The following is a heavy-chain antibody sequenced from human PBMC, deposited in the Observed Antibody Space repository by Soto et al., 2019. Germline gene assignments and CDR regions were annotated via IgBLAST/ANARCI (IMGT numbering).Heavy chain of an antibody. CDR3: ARLIGNSWLDS. Sequence: SQTLSLTCTISGDSVSSNSAAWNWISQSPSKDLEWLGRTYYRSKWFNDYAVSVKGRISINPDTSNNQFSLQLNSVTPDDTAVYYCARLIGNSWLDSWGQGTLVTVSS. CDR2: TYYRSKWFN. J-gene: IGHJ5*01. V-gene: IGHV6-1*01. CDR1: GDSVSSNSAA. D-gene: IGHD2-8*01.